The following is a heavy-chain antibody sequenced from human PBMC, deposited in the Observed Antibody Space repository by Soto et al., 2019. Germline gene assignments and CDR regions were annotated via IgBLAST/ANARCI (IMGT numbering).Heavy chain of an antibody. V-gene: IGHV3-48*02. D-gene: IGHD6-19*01. CDR1: EFAFSTYN. CDR2: ISSSSSTI. CDR3: AKLTTVSPGC. J-gene: IGHJ4*02. Sequence: EVQLVESGGGLVQPGGSLRLSCAASEFAFSTYNMNWVRQAPGKGLEWLSYISSSSSTIYYADSVKGRFTISRDNAKNSLYLQMNSLRDEDKAMYYCAKLTTVSPGCWGQGTLVTVSS.